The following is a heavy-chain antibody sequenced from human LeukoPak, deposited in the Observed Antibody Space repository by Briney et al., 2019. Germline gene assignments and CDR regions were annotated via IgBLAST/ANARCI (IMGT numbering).Heavy chain of an antibody. CDR2: INIDGTTT. V-gene: IGHV3-74*01. D-gene: IGHD1/OR15-1a*01. CDR3: ARDLTWNTADY. CDR1: GFTYTSHW. Sequence: PGGSLRLSCVASGFTYTSHWMHWFRQASGKGLVWVSRINIDGTTTGYADSVRGRFTISRDNAKSTLYLQVNGLRAEDTAVYYCARDLTWNTADYWGQGTLVTVSS. J-gene: IGHJ4*02.